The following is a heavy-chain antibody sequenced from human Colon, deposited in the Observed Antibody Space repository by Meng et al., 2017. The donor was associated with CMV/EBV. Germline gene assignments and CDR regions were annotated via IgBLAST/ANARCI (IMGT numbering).Heavy chain of an antibody. V-gene: IGHV3-11*01. CDR2: ISTSGNTI. Sequence: GESLKISCAASGFTFSDYYMSWIRQAPGKGLEWVSYISTSGNTIFYPDSVKGRFTTSRDNAKSSLYLQIDSLRAEDTAVYYCARRAAGRFFDYWGQGSLVTVSS. J-gene: IGHJ4*02. D-gene: IGHD6-13*01. CDR1: GFTFSDYY. CDR3: ARRAAGRFFDY.